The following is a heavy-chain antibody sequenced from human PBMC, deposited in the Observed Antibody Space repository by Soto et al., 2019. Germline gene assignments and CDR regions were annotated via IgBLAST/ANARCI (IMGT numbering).Heavy chain of an antibody. CDR1: GFTFSDYH. CDR2: ISVSGSTI. Sequence: QVQLVESGGGLVKPGGSLRLSCVASGFTFSDYHMSWIRQAPGRGLEWVSYISVSGSTIYYADSVKGRFTISRENAKTSLYLQMNSLRAEDTADYYCARVDYGFDLVNFDYWGQGTLVTVYS. D-gene: IGHD5-12*01. V-gene: IGHV3-11*01. CDR3: ARVDYGFDLVNFDY. J-gene: IGHJ4*02.